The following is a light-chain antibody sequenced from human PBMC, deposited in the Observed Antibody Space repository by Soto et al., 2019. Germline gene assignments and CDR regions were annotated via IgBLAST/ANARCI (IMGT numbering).Light chain of an antibody. Sequence: QSALTQTASVSGSPGQSITMSCTGSRSDVGGYNLVSWYQQHPGKAPKLLISDDNKRPSGVSDRSSGSKSGNTASLTISGLQAEDEGDYYCSSYAGRITLVFGGGTKLTVL. V-gene: IGLV2-23*01. CDR3: SSYAGRITLV. J-gene: IGLJ2*01. CDR1: RSDVGGYNL. CDR2: DDN.